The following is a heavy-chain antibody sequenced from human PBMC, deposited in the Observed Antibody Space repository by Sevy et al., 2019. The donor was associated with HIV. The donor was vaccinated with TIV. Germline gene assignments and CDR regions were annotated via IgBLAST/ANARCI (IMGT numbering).Heavy chain of an antibody. Sequence: GGSLRLSCAASGFNFNMYRMNWVRQAPGKGLEWVSSISSSSSDIKYADSVKGRFTVSRDKAKNSLFLQMNSLRAEDTAAYYCATLVMWFGELPRGLDYWGQGALVTVSS. CDR2: ISSSSSDI. V-gene: IGHV3-21*01. D-gene: IGHD3-10*01. CDR1: GFNFNMYR. J-gene: IGHJ4*02. CDR3: ATLVMWFGELPRGLDY.